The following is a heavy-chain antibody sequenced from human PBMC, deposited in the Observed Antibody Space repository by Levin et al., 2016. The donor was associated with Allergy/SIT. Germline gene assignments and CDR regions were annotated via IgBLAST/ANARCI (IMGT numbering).Heavy chain of an antibody. CDR3: VRMIAGVPSPADAFDI. D-gene: IGHD3-10*01. Sequence: GESLKISCAASGFTFSSYGMHWVRQAPGKGLEYVSAISSNGGSTYYADSVKGRFTISRDNSKNTLYLQMSSLRAEDTAVYYCVRMIAGVPSPADAFDIWGQGTMVTVSS. J-gene: IGHJ3*02. CDR1: GFTFSSYG. V-gene: IGHV3-64D*06. CDR2: ISSNGGST.